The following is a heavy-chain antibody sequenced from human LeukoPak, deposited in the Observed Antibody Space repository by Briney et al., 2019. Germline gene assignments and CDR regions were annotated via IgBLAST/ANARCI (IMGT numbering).Heavy chain of an antibody. J-gene: IGHJ4*02. CDR1: GFTFSTYE. D-gene: IGHD3-22*01. CDR3: AREDDSSGYYGVFEY. CDR2: IGSSGDTI. V-gene: IGHV3-48*03. Sequence: QPGGSLRLSCAASGFTFSTYEMNWVRQAPGKGLEWVAHIGSSGDTIHYADSVRGRFTISRDNAKKSLYLQMNSLRVEDTAVYYCAREDDSSGYYGVFEYWGQGTLVTVSS.